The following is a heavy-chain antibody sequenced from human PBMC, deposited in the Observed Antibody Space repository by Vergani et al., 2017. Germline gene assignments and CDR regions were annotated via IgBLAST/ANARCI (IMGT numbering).Heavy chain of an antibody. V-gene: IGHV1-69*01. CDR1: GYTFTGYY. Sequence: QVQLVQSGAEVKKPGASVKVSCKASGYTFTGYYMHWVRQAPGQGLEWMGWINPIFGTANYAQKFQGRVTITADESTSTAYMELSSLRSEDTAVYYCARIPNDYGDYVAVDYWGQGTLVTVSS. CDR2: INPIFGTA. CDR3: ARIPNDYGDYVAVDY. J-gene: IGHJ4*02. D-gene: IGHD4-17*01.